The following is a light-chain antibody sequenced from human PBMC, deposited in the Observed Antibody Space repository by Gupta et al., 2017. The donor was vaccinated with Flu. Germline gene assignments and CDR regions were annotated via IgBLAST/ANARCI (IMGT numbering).Light chain of an antibody. CDR1: QGIRND. CDR2: AAS. J-gene: IGKJ5*01. Sequence: GDRVTITCRSSQGIRNDLGWYQQKPGKAPRPLIYAASSLQSGVPSRFRGGGSGTEFTLTISSLQPEDFATHYCLQHNNFPRTFGQGTRLEIK. V-gene: IGKV1-17*01. CDR3: LQHNNFPRT.